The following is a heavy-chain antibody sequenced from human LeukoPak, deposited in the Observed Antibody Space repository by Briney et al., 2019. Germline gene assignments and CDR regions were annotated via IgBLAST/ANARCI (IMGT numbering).Heavy chain of an antibody. J-gene: IGHJ4*02. CDR2: IIPIFSTA. CDR3: ARDSEIFGVVTPTFDY. CDR1: GGTFSSYA. D-gene: IGHD3-3*01. V-gene: IGHV1-69*05. Sequence: SVKVSCKASGGTFSSYAISWVRQAPGQGLEWMGRIIPIFSTANYAQKFQGRVTITTDESTSTAYMELSSLRSEDTAVYYCARDSEIFGVVTPTFDYWGQGTLVTVSS.